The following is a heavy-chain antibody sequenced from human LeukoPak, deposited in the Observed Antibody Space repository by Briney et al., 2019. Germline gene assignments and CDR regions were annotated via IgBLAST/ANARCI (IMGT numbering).Heavy chain of an antibody. J-gene: IGHJ4*02. Sequence: SETLSLTCTVSGGSISSSSYYWGWIRQPPGKGLEWIGSIYYSGSTYYNPSLKSRVTISVDTSKNQFSLKLSSVTAADTAVYYCARGDDIVVVPAAHADYWGQGTLVTVSS. V-gene: IGHV4-39*01. CDR2: IYYSGST. CDR3: ARGDDIVVVPAAHADY. CDR1: GGSISSSSYY. D-gene: IGHD2-2*01.